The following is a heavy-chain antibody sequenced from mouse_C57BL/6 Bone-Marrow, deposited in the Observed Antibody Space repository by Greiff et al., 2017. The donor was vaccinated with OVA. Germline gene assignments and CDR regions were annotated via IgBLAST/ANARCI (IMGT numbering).Heavy chain of an antibody. J-gene: IGHJ2*01. V-gene: IGHV1-69*01. CDR3: ARGNY. CDR2: IDPSDSYT. CDR1: GYTFTSYW. Sequence: QVQLQQPGAELVMPGASVKLSCKASGYTFTSYWMHWVKQRPGQGLVWIGEIDPSDSYTNYNQKFKGKSTLTVDKSSSTAYMQLSSLTSEDSAVYYCARGNYWGQGTTLTVSS.